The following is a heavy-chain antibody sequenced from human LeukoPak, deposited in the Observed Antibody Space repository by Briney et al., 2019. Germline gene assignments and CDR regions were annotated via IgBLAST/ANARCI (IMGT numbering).Heavy chain of an antibody. Sequence: GGSLRPSCAASGFTLSDYYMSWIRQAPGKGLEWVSYISRSSSNTNYADSVKGRFTISRDNAKNSLYLQMNSLRVEDTAVYYCARVSISMIVVDLDYWGQGTLVTVSS. CDR2: ISRSSSNT. J-gene: IGHJ4*02. CDR1: GFTLSDYY. D-gene: IGHD3-22*01. CDR3: ARVSISMIVVDLDY. V-gene: IGHV3-11*05.